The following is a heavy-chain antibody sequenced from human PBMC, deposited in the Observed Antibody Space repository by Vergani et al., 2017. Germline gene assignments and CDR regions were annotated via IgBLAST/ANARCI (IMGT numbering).Heavy chain of an antibody. J-gene: IGHJ3*02. Sequence: QVQLVQSGAEVKKPGASVKVSCKASGYTFTGYYMHWVRQAPGQGLEWMGWINPNSGGTNYAQKFQGRVTMTRDTSISTAYMELSRLRSDDTAVYYCARERAYNWNDVTDDAFDIWGQGTMVTVSS. CDR2: INPNSGGT. V-gene: IGHV1-2*02. CDR1: GYTFTGYY. CDR3: ARERAYNWNDVTDDAFDI. D-gene: IGHD1-1*01.